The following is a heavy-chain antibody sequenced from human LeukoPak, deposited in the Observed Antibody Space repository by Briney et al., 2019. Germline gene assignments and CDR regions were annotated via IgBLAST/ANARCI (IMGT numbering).Heavy chain of an antibody. CDR2: INPNSGGT. J-gene: IGHJ3*02. CDR3: ASRITIFSEDAFDI. D-gene: IGHD3-3*01. Sequence: ASVKVSCKASGYTFTGYYMHWVRQAPGQGLEWMGWINPNSGGTNYAQKFQGWVTMTRDTSISTAYMELSRLRSDDTAVYYCASRITIFSEDAFDIWGQGTMVTVSS. V-gene: IGHV1-2*04. CDR1: GYTFTGYY.